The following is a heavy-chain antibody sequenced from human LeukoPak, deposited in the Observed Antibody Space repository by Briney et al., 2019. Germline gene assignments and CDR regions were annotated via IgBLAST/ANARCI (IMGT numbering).Heavy chain of an antibody. CDR1: GYTLITYG. V-gene: IGHV1-18*01. J-gene: IGHJ4*02. CDR2: INAYNGNT. Sequence: ASVKVSCKASGYTLITYGISWVRQAPGQGLEWMGWINAYNGNTNYAQKLQGRVTMATDTSTSTAYMELRSPTSDDTAVYYCAREYSSGSNIDYWGQGTLVTVSS. D-gene: IGHD6-19*01. CDR3: AREYSSGSNIDY.